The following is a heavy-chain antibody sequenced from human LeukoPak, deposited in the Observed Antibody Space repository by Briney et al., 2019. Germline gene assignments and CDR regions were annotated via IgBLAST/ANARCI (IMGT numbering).Heavy chain of an antibody. D-gene: IGHD2-21*01. CDR1: GYPISSGYY. V-gene: IGHV4-38-2*01. Sequence: SETLSLTCAVSGYPISSGYYWGWIRPPPGKGLEWIGSIYHSGSTYYNPSLKSRVTISVDTSKNQFSLKLSSVTAADTAVYYCALGWYYYMDVWGKGTTVTVSS. CDR3: ALGWYYYMDV. CDR2: IYHSGST. J-gene: IGHJ6*03.